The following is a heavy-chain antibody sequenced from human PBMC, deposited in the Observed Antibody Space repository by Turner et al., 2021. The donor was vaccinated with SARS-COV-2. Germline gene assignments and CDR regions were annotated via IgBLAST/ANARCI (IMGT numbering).Heavy chain of an antibody. Sequence: EGQVLESGGGVVQPGGAVCLCGAGAGFAFSSYAMSWVRQAPGKGLVWVSAVSGSSSSTYYADSVKGRFTISRDNSKITLYLQMNSLRAEDTAVYYCAKADRVMVVVVITLFDYWGQGTLVTVSS. CDR3: AKADRVMVVVVITLFDY. CDR2: VSGSSSST. J-gene: IGHJ4*02. V-gene: IGHV3-23*01. CDR1: GFAFSSYA. D-gene: IGHD3-22*01.